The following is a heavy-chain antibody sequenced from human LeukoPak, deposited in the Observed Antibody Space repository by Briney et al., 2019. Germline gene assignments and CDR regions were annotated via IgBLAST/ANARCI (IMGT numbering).Heavy chain of an antibody. D-gene: IGHD6-13*01. J-gene: IGHJ4*02. Sequence: GASVKVSCKASGGTFSNYAISWVRQAPGQGLEWMGGIMPIFDTADYAQKFQGRITITADESTSTVYMELSSLRSEDTAVYYCAREDSSSWLREWGQGTLVTVSS. CDR3: AREDSSSWLRE. CDR2: IMPIFDTA. V-gene: IGHV1-69*13. CDR1: GGTFSNYA.